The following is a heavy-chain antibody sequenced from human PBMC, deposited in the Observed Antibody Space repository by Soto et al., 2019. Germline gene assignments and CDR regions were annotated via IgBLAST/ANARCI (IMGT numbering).Heavy chain of an antibody. D-gene: IGHD5-12*01. CDR1: GYTFTSYG. V-gene: IGHV1-18*01. J-gene: IGHJ3*01. CDR3: ARDNVADAFDL. Sequence: QVQLVQSGAEVKKPGASVKVSCKASGYTFTSYGISWVRQAPGHGLEWMGWISAYNGNTNYAQQLQGRVTMTTDTPASTAYMERRSLRSDDTAVYYCARDNVADAFDLWGQGTMVTVSS. CDR2: ISAYNGNT.